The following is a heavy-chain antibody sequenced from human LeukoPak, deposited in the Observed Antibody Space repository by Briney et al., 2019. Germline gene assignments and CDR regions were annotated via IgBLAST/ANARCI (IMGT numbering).Heavy chain of an antibody. CDR2: LYPGDSDT. V-gene: IGHV5-51*01. D-gene: IGHD3-10*01. J-gene: IGHJ4*02. CDR1: GYNITSYW. CDR3: ARGYYGSSGFDY. Sequence: GESLKISCKSSGYNITSYWIGWVRQMPGKGLEWLGILYPGDSDTRYSPPFQGQVTISADKSISTAYLQWGSLQASDTAIYYCARGYYGSSGFDYWGQGTLVTVSS.